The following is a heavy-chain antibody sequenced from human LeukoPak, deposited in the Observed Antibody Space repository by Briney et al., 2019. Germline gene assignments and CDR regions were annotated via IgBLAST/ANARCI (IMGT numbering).Heavy chain of an antibody. CDR2: IKSKTDGGTT. CDR3: TTGEITMIVGRGDY. Sequence: GGSVRLSCVASGFTFSNAWMSWVRQAPGKGLEWVGRIKSKTDGGTTDYAAPVKGRFTISRDDSKNTLYLQMNSLKTEDTAVYYCTTGEITMIVGRGDYWGQGTLVTVSS. V-gene: IGHV3-15*01. CDR1: GFTFSNAW. D-gene: IGHD3-22*01. J-gene: IGHJ4*02.